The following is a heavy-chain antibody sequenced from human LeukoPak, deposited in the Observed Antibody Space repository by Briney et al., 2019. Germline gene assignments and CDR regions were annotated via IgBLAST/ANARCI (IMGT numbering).Heavy chain of an antibody. Sequence: ASVKVSCKASGYTFTSYGITWVRQAPGQGLEWMGWISAYNGNTNYVQNLQGRVTVTTDTSTSTAYMELRSLRSDDTAVYYCAREFPGLLPAAPRGYYFDYWGQGTLVTVSS. CDR1: GYTFTSYG. CDR3: AREFPGLLPAAPRGYYFDY. CDR2: ISAYNGNT. J-gene: IGHJ4*02. D-gene: IGHD2-2*01. V-gene: IGHV1-18*01.